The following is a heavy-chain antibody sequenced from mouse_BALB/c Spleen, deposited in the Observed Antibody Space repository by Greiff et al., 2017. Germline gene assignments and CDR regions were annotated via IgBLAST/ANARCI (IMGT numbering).Heavy chain of an antibody. J-gene: IGHJ4*01. CDR2: IDPENGDT. CDR3: NAGYDAAMDY. V-gene: IGHV14-4*02. D-gene: IGHD2-14*01. Sequence: EVQLQQSGAELVKPGASVKLSCKASGYTFTSYWMHWVKQRPEQGLEWIGWIDPENGDTEYAPKFQGKATMTADTSSNTAYLQLSSLTSEDTAVYYCNAGYDAAMDYWGQGTSVTVSS. CDR1: GYTFTSYW.